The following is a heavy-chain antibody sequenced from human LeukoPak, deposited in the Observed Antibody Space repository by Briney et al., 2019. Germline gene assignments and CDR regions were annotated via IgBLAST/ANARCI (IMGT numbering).Heavy chain of an antibody. V-gene: IGHV3-21*04. J-gene: IGHJ4*02. D-gene: IGHD3-22*01. Sequence: PGGSLRLSCVASGFTFGTNSMNWVRQAPGKGLEWVSSISYTSSYIYYADSVKGRFTISRDNAKNSLYLQMNSLRAEDTAIYYCARSHKYDSSGLSGSLWGQGALVTVSS. CDR2: ISYTSSYI. CDR3: ARSHKYDSSGLSGSL. CDR1: GFTFGTNS.